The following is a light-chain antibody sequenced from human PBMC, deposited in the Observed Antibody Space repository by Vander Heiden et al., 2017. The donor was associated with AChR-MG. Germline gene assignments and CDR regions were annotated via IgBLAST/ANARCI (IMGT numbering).Light chain of an antibody. CDR2: GAS. CDR3: QQYGSSPLFT. V-gene: IGKV3-20*01. Sequence: EIVFTQSPGTLSLSPGERATLSCRASQSVSSSYLAWYQQKPGQAPRLLIYGASSRATGIPDRFSGSGSGTDFTLTISRLEPEDFAVYYCQQYGSSPLFTFGPRTKVDIK. CDR1: QSVSSSY. J-gene: IGKJ3*01.